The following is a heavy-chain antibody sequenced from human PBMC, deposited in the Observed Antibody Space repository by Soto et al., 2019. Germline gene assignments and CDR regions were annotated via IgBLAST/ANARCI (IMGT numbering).Heavy chain of an antibody. Sequence: PGGSLRLSCAASGHTFSDYGMHWVRQAPGKGLEWAAVISYDGANIYYGDSVKGRFTISRDNSRNTLYLEMNSLKPEDTAVYYCATEGRKYCSGRPCYPRGMDVWGQGTTVTVSS. D-gene: IGHD2-15*01. CDR2: ISYDGANI. J-gene: IGHJ6*02. CDR1: GHTFSDYG. CDR3: ATEGRKYCSGRPCYPRGMDV. V-gene: IGHV3-30*03.